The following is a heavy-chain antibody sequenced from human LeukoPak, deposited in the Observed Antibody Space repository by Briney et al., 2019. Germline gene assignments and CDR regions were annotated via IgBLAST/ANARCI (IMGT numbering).Heavy chain of an antibody. D-gene: IGHD2-2*02. CDR2: IYPGDSHT. CDR3: ARGPYAYTSSATLGSYNWFDP. J-gene: IGHJ5*02. V-gene: IGHV5-51*01. Sequence: GESLQISCQGSGSSFPNYWIGWVRRMPGKGLEWMGIIYPGDSHTRYSPSFQDQVTISVDKSISTAYLQWSSLKASDTAMYYCARGPYAYTSSATLGSYNWFDPWGQGSLVTVSS. CDR1: GSSFPNYW.